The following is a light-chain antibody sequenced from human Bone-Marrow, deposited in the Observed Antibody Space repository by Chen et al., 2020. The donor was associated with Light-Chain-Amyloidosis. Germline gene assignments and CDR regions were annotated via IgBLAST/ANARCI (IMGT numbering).Light chain of an antibody. J-gene: IGLJ1*01. CDR2: EVT. Sequence: QYPLTQPASVSASPGQSIPISCTGTSSDVGGDNHVSWYQQHPDKAPNIMIYEVTNRPSWVPDRFSGSKSDNTASLTIAELQAEDEADYFCSSYTITNTLVFGSGTRVTVL. CDR1: SSDVGGDNH. V-gene: IGLV2-14*01. CDR3: SSYTITNTLV.